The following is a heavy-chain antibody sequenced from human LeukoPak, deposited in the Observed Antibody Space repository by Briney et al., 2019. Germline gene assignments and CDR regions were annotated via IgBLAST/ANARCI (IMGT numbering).Heavy chain of an antibody. Sequence: GGSRRLSCAASGFTFSTYDMSWVRQAPGKGLEWVSAISVTGGTTYYADSVKGRFTISRDNSKNTLYLQMNSLRAEDTAVYYCAKGQQLVGYWGQGTLVTVSS. J-gene: IGHJ4*02. D-gene: IGHD6-13*01. CDR1: GFTFSTYD. CDR3: AKGQQLVGY. V-gene: IGHV3-23*01. CDR2: ISVTGGTT.